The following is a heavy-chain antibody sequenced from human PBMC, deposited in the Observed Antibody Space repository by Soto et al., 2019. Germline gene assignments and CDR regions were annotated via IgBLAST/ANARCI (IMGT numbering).Heavy chain of an antibody. CDR2: INHSGST. V-gene: IGHV4-34*01. CDR3: AIVGAREYYYYGMDV. CDR1: GGSFSGYY. J-gene: IGHJ6*02. D-gene: IGHD1-26*01. Sequence: QMQLQQWGAGLLKPSETLSLTCAVYGGSFSGYYWSWIRQPPGKGLEWIGEINHSGSTNYNPSLKSRVTISVDTSKNQFSLKLSSVTAADTAVYYCAIVGAREYYYYGMDVWGQGTTVTVSS.